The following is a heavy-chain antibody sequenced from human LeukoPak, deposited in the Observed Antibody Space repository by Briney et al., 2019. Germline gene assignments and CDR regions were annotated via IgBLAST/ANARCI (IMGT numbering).Heavy chain of an antibody. J-gene: IGHJ4*02. CDR1: GYTFTSYY. Sequence: ASVKVSCKASGYTFTSYYIHWVRQAPGQGLEWMVIINPSGGNTNYAQKFQGRVTMTRDTSTSTVYMELSSLRSEDMAVYYCARATYYDFWSGFSPFDSWGQGTLVTVSS. V-gene: IGHV1-46*01. D-gene: IGHD3-3*01. CDR2: INPSGGNT. CDR3: ARATYYDFWSGFSPFDS.